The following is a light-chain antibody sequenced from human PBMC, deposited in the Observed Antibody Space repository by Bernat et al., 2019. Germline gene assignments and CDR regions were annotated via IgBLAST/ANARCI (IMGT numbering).Light chain of an antibody. Sequence: QAGLTQPPSVSKGLRQTATLTCTGNSNNVGNQGAAWLQQHQGHPPKLLSYRNNNRPSGISERLSASRSGNTASLTITGRQPEDEDDYYCSAWDSSLSAWVFGGGTKLTVL. CDR2: RNN. CDR3: SAWDSSLSAWV. V-gene: IGLV10-54*01. CDR1: SNNVGNQG. J-gene: IGLJ3*02.